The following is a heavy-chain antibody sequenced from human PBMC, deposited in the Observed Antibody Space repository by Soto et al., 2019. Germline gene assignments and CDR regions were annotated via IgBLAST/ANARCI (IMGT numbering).Heavy chain of an antibody. J-gene: IGHJ4*02. CDR3: AKDLHSSGWAAYNFDY. Sequence: SETLSLTCAVSGGSISGSYYYWAWLRQSPGKGPEWIGSVFYTGFTSYNPSLESRVSVSVDTSKSQFSLRAEDSAVYYCAKDLHSSGWAAYNFDYWGQGTLVTVSS. CDR2: VFYTGFT. V-gene: IGHV4-39*02. D-gene: IGHD6-25*01. CDR1: GGSISGSYYY.